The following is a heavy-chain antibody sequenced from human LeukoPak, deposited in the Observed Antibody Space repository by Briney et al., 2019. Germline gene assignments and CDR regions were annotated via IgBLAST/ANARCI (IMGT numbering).Heavy chain of an antibody. D-gene: IGHD6-19*01. CDR3: AKDKGMGSGWFYFDY. J-gene: IGHJ4*02. Sequence: GGSLRLSCAASGFTFRTYAMSWVRQAPGKGLEWVSAISGSGGSTYYADSVKGRFTISRDNSKNTLYLQMNSLRAEDTAVYYCAKDKGMGSGWFYFDYWGQGTLVTVSS. CDR2: ISGSGGST. V-gene: IGHV3-23*01. CDR1: GFTFRTYA.